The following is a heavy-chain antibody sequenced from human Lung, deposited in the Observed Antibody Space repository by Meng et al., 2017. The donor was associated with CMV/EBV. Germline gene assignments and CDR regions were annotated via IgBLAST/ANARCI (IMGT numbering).Heavy chain of an antibody. CDR3: ARDPYATGWAG. D-gene: IGHD6-19*01. V-gene: IGHV4-4*02. CDR2: IYHSGGT. J-gene: IGHJ4*02. Sequence: QMQLQDAAPGLVKPSGTLSLTCAVSGGSISISTWWSWVRQPPGKGLEWIGEIYHSGGTNYNPSLRGRVTISLDKSKNQFSLTLRSVTAADTAVYYCARDPYATGWAGWGQGTLVTVSS. CDR1: GGSISISTW.